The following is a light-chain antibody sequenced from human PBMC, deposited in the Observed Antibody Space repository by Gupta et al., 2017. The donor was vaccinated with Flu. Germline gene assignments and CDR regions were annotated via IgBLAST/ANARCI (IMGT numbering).Light chain of an antibody. CDR2: SND. J-gene: IGLJ2*01. CDR3: AAWDDSLNALV. Sequence: QSVLPQPPSASGTPGQRVTIPCSGSSSNIGSNTVDWYQQLPGTAPKLLIYSNDQRPSGVPDRFSGSKSGTSASLAISGPQSEDEADYYCAAWDDSLNALVFGGGTKLTVL. CDR1: SSNIGSNT. V-gene: IGLV1-44*01.